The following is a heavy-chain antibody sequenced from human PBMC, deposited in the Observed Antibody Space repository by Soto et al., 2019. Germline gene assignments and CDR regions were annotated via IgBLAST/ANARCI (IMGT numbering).Heavy chain of an antibody. CDR2: IIPIFGTA. D-gene: IGHD5-18*01. Sequence: QVQLMQSGAEVKKPGSSVKVSCKASGGTFSSYAISWVRQAPGQGLEWMGGIIPIFGTANYAQKFQGRVTITADKSTSTAYMELSSLRSEDTAVYYCARDRGNVDTAMVGVFDYWGQGTLVTVSS. CDR3: ARDRGNVDTAMVGVFDY. J-gene: IGHJ4*02. CDR1: GGTFSSYA. V-gene: IGHV1-69*06.